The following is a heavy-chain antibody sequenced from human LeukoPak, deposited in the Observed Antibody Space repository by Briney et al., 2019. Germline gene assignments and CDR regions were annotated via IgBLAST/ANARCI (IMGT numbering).Heavy chain of an antibody. CDR2: MNQDGNEK. Sequence: PGGSLRLSCAASGFIFSDFWMTWVRQAPGKGLEWVANMNQDGNEKRYVDSVKGRFTIPRDNAKNLLFLQMNNMRVEDTGVYYCARDVDRRDDPWGQGILVTVSS. CDR3: ARDVDRRDDP. D-gene: IGHD3-9*01. J-gene: IGHJ5*02. V-gene: IGHV3-7*01. CDR1: GFIFSDFW.